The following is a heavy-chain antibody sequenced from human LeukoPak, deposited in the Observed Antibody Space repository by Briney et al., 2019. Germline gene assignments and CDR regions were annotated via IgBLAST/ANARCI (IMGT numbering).Heavy chain of an antibody. CDR3: AKSEQRHCGGGSCPLSAFDI. Sequence: PGGSLRLSCAASGFTFSSYAMSWVRQAPGKGLEWVSAISASGGSTYYADSVKGRFTISRDSPKNTLYLQMNSLRAEDTAVYYCAKSEQRHCGGGSCPLSAFDIWGQGTMVTVSS. CDR2: ISASGGST. CDR1: GFTFSSYA. V-gene: IGHV3-23*01. D-gene: IGHD2-15*01. J-gene: IGHJ3*02.